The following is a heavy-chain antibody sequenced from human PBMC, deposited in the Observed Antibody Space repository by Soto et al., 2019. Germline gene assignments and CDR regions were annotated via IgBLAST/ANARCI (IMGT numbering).Heavy chain of an antibody. J-gene: IGHJ4*02. Sequence: QIQLVQSGTEVREPGASVQVSCQASGYTFTSYGIIWVRQAPGQGLELMGWISGYNNNKNYAQKYQARVTMTTDTSTRTAYMELRRLRSDDTAVYYCARGGAIAPAEGDYWGQGTLVTVSS. CDR3: ARGGAIAPAEGDY. D-gene: IGHD6-13*01. CDR1: GYTFTSYG. CDR2: ISGYNNNK. V-gene: IGHV1-18*01.